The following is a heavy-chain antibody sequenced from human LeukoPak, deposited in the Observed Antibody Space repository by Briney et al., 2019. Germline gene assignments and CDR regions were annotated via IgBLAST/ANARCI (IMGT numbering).Heavy chain of an antibody. Sequence: PGGSLRLSCAASGFTFSGSTMHWVRQPSGKGLEWVGRIRSKVNSYATAYAASVKGRFTISRDDSKNMAYLQMNSLKTEDTAVYYCIRPERRSEADYPDDFDIWGQGTMVTVSS. D-gene: IGHD4-11*01. CDR1: GFTFSGST. J-gene: IGHJ3*02. V-gene: IGHV3-73*01. CDR2: IRSKVNSYAT. CDR3: IRPERRSEADYPDDFDI.